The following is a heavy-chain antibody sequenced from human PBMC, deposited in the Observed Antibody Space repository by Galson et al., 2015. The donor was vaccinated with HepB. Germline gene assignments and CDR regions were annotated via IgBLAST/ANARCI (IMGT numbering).Heavy chain of an antibody. CDR2: IKSKTDGGTT. V-gene: IGHV3-15*01. D-gene: IGHD2-8*02. J-gene: IGHJ1*01. CDR1: GFTFSNAW. CDR3: TTDPQIVLVVYAMEYFQH. Sequence: SLRLSCAASGFTFSNAWMSWVRQAPGKGLEWVGRIKSKTDGGTTDYAAPVKGRFTISRDDSKNTLYLQMNSLKTEDTAVYYCTTDPQIVLVVYAMEYFQHWGQGTLVTVSS.